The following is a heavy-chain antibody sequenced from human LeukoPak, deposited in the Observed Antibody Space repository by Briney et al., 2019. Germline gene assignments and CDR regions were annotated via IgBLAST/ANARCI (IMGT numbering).Heavy chain of an antibody. D-gene: IGHD6-13*01. CDR1: GGSISSGDYY. J-gene: IGHJ3*02. CDR3: ARDSEYSSSWYDAFDI. Sequence: PSETLSLTCTVSGGSISSGDYYWSWIRQPPGKGLEWIGYIYYSGSTYYNPSLKSRVTISVDTSKNQFSLMLSSVTAADTAVYYCARDSEYSSSWYDAFDIWGQGTMVTVSS. CDR2: IYYSGST. V-gene: IGHV4-30-4*01.